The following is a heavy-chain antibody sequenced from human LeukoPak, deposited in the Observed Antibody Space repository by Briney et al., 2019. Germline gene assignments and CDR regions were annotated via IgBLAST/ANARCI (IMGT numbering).Heavy chain of an antibody. D-gene: IGHD6-13*01. Sequence: SETLSLTCTVSGGSISSYYWSWIRQPAGKGLEGIGRIYTSGSTNYNPSLKSRVTMSVDTSKNQFSLKLSSVTAADTAVYYCARGTGYSSSWSNYYYYGMDVWGQGTTVTVSS. CDR3: ARGTGYSSSWSNYYYYGMDV. J-gene: IGHJ6*02. CDR1: GGSISSYY. V-gene: IGHV4-4*07. CDR2: IYTSGST.